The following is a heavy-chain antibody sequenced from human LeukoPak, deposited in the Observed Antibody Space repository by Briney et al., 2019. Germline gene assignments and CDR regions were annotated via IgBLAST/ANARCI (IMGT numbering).Heavy chain of an antibody. Sequence: PGGSLRLSCAASGYTFTSYYMHWVRQAPGQGLEWMGIINPSGGSTSYAQKFQGRVTMTRDMSTSTVYMELSSLRSEDTAVYYCARNSRICGGDCGFFFWGQGTLVTVSS. J-gene: IGHJ4*02. D-gene: IGHD2-21*02. CDR1: GYTFTSYY. V-gene: IGHV1-46*01. CDR3: ARNSRICGGDCGFFF. CDR2: INPSGGST.